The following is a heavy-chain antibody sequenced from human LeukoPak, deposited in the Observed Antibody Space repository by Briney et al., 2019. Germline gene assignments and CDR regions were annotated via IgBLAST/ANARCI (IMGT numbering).Heavy chain of an antibody. D-gene: IGHD6-19*01. CDR3: ARATIYDSSGWFFDY. Sequence: GASVKVSCKASGYTFTSYYMHWVRQAPGQGLEWMGIINPSGGSTSYAQKFQGRVTMTRDTTTSTVYMELSSLRSEDTAVYYCARATIYDSSGWFFDYWGQGTLVTVSS. CDR2: INPSGGST. CDR1: GYTFTSYY. V-gene: IGHV1-46*01. J-gene: IGHJ4*02.